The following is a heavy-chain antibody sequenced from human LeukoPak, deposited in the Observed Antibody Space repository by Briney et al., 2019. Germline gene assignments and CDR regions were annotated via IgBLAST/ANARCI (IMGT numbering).Heavy chain of an antibody. CDR1: GYTFTGYY. D-gene: IGHD3-9*01. J-gene: IGHJ6*02. CDR3: ARGDILTGYYQPPYYYYYGMDV. CDR2: INPNSGGT. V-gene: IGHV1-2*02. Sequence: GASVKVSCKASGYTFTGYYMHWVRHAPGQGLEWMGLINPNSGGTNYAQKFQGRVTMTRDTSISTAYMELSRLRSDDTAVYYCARGDILTGYYQPPYYYYYGMDVWGQGTTVTVSS.